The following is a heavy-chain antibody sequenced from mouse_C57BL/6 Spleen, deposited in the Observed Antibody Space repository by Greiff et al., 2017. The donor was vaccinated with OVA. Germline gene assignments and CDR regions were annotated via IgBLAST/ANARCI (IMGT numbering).Heavy chain of an antibody. CDR1: GFTLTSYG. CDR3: DRGREGFPFDY. Sequence: VQLQESGPGLVKPSQSLYITCTVSGFTLTSYGVHWVRQSPGKGLEWLGVIWRGGSTDYNAAFLSRLSITKDNSKSQVFCKMNSLQADDTAIYCCDRGREGFPFDYWGQGTLVTVSA. J-gene: IGHJ3*01. CDR2: IWRGGST. V-gene: IGHV2-5*01.